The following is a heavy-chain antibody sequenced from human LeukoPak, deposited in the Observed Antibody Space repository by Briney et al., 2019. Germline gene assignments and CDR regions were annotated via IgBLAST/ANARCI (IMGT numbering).Heavy chain of an antibody. CDR2: IYYSGST. D-gene: IGHD3-10*01. CDR1: GGSISSYY. Sequence: PSETLSLTCTVSGGSISSYYWSWIRQPPGKGLEWIGYIYYSGSTNYNPSLKSRVTISVDTSKNQFSLKLSSVTAADTAVYYCARELWVRHYYYGMDVWGQGTTVTVSS. V-gene: IGHV4-59*01. CDR3: ARELWVRHYYYGMDV. J-gene: IGHJ6*02.